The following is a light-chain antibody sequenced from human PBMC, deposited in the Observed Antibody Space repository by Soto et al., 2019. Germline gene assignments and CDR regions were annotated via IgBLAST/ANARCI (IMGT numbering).Light chain of an antibody. CDR3: QQYGSSPRT. CDR2: GVS. CDR1: QSVSSSY. J-gene: IGKJ1*01. V-gene: IGKV3-20*01. Sequence: EIVLTQSPGTLSLSPGERANLSCRAIQSVSSSYLAWYQQKSGQAPRLLIYGVSSRATGIPDRFSGSGSGTDFTLTISRLEPEDFAVYYCQQYGSSPRTFGQGTKVDI.